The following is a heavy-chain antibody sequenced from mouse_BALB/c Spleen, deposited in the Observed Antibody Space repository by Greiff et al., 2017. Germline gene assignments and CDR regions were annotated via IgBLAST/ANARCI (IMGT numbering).Heavy chain of an antibody. Sequence: EVQGVESGGGLVKPGGSLKLSCAASGFAFSSYDMSWVRQTPEKRLEWVAYISSGGGSTYYPDTVKGRFTISRDNAKNTLYLQMSSLKSEDTAMYYCARLAYYRYGLDYWGQGTTLTVSS. V-gene: IGHV5-12-1*01. J-gene: IGHJ2*01. CDR3: ARLAYYRYGLDY. CDR1: GFAFSSYD. CDR2: ISSGGGST. D-gene: IGHD2-14*01.